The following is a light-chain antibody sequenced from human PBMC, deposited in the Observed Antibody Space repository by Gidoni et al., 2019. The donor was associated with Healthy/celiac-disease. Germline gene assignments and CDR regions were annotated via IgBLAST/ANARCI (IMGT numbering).Light chain of an antibody. CDR1: SFHFGSNT. CDR3: AAWDDSLNGPV. J-gene: IGLJ2*01. V-gene: IGLV1-44*01. CDR2: SNN. Sequence: QSVLPQPPSESGTPGQRVTISCSGSSFHFGSNTVNGYQQLPGTAPKLLIYSNNQRPSGVPDRFSVSKSGTSASLAISGLQSEDEADYYCAAWDDSLNGPVFGGGTKLTVL.